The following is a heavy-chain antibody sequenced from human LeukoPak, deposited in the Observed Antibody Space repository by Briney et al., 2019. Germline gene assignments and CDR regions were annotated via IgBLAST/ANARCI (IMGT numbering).Heavy chain of an antibody. CDR2: ITISGHTK. V-gene: IGHV3-48*03. CDR3: ARGDPHADL. CDR1: GFDLSAYE. J-gene: IGHJ5*02. Sequence: GGSLRLSCAASGFDLSAYEMNWVRQAPGKGLEWIADITISGHTKNYADSVKGRFTISRDNARTSLYLQMNSLRVEDTGVYYCARGDPHADLWGQGTLVTVSS.